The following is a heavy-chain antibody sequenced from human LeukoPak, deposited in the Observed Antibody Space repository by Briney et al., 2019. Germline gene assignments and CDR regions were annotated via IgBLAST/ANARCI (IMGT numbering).Heavy chain of an antibody. V-gene: IGHV1-69*13. J-gene: IGHJ3*02. CDR3: ARNLPAAIDAFDI. CDR2: IIPIFGTA. Sequence: SVKVSCKASGGTFSSYAISWVRQAPGQGLGWMGGIIPIFGTANYAQKFQGRVTITADESTSTAYMELSSLRSEDTAVYYCARNLPAAIDAFDIWGQGTMVTVSS. CDR1: GGTFSSYA. D-gene: IGHD2-2*01.